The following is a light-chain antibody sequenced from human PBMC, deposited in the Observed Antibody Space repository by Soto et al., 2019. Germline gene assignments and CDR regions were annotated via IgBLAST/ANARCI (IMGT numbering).Light chain of an antibody. V-gene: IGKV3D-20*01. CDR3: QQYGSSPPYT. Sequence: EIVLTQSPATLPLSPGERATLSCGASQSVSNSYLAWYQQKPGLAPRLLIYDASSRATGIPDRFSGSGSGTDFTLTITRLEPEDIAVYYCQQYGSSPPYTFGQGTKLEIK. CDR2: DAS. J-gene: IGKJ2*01. CDR1: QSVSNSY.